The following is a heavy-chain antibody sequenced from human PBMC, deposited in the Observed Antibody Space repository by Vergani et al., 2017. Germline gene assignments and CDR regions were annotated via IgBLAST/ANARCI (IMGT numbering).Heavy chain of an antibody. CDR1: GFTFSTYW. CDR2: ISSSSTYI. J-gene: IGHJ4*02. D-gene: IGHD5-18*01. Sequence: EVQLVESGGGLVQPGGSLRLSCAASGFTFSTYWMNWVRQTPGKGLEWVSSISSSSTYIYYADSVKGRFTISRDNAKNSLYLQMNSLRAEDTAVYYCASRGTAKGHDYWGQGTLVTVSS. V-gene: IGHV3-21*02. CDR3: ASRGTAKGHDY.